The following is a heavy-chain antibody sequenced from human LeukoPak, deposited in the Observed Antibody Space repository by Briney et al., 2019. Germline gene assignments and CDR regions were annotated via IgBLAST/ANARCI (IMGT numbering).Heavy chain of an antibody. J-gene: IGHJ3*02. CDR3: AKHLPAHLSDAFDI. Sequence: SETLSLTCTVSGGSISSSCYYWGWIRQPPGKGLEWIGSIYYSGSTYYNPSLKSRVTISVDTSKNQFSLKLSSVTAADTAVYYCAKHLPAHLSDAFDIWGQGTMVTGSS. CDR2: IYYSGST. V-gene: IGHV4-39*01. CDR1: GGSISSSCYY.